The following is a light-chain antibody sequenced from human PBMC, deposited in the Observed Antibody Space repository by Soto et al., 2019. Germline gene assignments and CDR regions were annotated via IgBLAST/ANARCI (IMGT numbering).Light chain of an antibody. Sequence: IVMTQTPLSLPVAPAEPASISRKSSESPLHSDGKTYLYWYLQKQGQPPHLXIYELSNRFSGVPDKFSGSGSGTDFKLKISRVEAEDVGVYYCMQSIQVPITFGQGTRLEIK. CDR1: ESPLHSDGKTY. CDR2: ELS. V-gene: IGKV2D-29*01. CDR3: MQSIQVPIT. J-gene: IGKJ5*01.